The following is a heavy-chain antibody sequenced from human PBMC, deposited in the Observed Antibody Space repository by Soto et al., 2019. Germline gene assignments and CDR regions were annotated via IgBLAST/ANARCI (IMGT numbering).Heavy chain of an antibody. CDR3: ARGEGYSYGVPSGYGMDV. CDR2: INPSGGST. J-gene: IGHJ6*02. Sequence: QVQLVQSGAEVKKPGASVKVSCKASGYTFTSYYMHWVRQAPGQGLEWMGIINPSGGSTSYAQKFKGGVTMTRDTSTSTVYMELSSLRSEDTAVYYCARGEGYSYGVPSGYGMDVWGQGTTVTVSS. D-gene: IGHD5-18*01. CDR1: GYTFTSYY. V-gene: IGHV1-46*01.